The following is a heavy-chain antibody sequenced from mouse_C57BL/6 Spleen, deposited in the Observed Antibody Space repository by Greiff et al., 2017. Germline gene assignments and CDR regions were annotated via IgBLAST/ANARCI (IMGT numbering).Heavy chain of an antibody. CDR1: GYTFTSYN. Sequence: LQQSGAELVRPGASVKMSCKASGYTFTSYNMHWVKPTPRQGLEWIGAIYPGNGDTSYNQKFKGKATVTVDKSSSTAYMQLSSLTSEDSAVYCCARGYYSNFWYFDVWGTGTTVTVSS. D-gene: IGHD2-5*01. J-gene: IGHJ1*03. V-gene: IGHV1-12*01. CDR3: ARGYYSNFWYFDV. CDR2: IYPGNGDT.